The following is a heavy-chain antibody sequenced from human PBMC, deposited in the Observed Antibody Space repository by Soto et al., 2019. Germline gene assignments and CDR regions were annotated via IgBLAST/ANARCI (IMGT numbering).Heavy chain of an antibody. Sequence: TVSGGSISSYYWSWIRQPPGKGLEWIGYIYYSGSTNYNPSLKSRVTISVDTSKNQFSLKLSSVTAADTAVYYCARDIYDFWSGWFDPWGQGTLVTVSS. V-gene: IGHV4-59*01. J-gene: IGHJ5*02. CDR1: GGSISSYY. CDR3: ARDIYDFWSGWFDP. CDR2: IYYSGST. D-gene: IGHD3-3*01.